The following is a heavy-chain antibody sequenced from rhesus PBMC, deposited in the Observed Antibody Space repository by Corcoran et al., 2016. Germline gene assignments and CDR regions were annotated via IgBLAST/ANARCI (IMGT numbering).Heavy chain of an antibody. D-gene: IGHD6-25*01. CDR1: GFTFDDYA. CDR3: ARESFPGIAAAGNFDY. V-gene: IGHV3-201*01. Sequence: EVQLVESGGGVVQPGGSLRLSCAASGFTFDDYAMPWVRQAPGECLEWVSVISRSGGSKYYADSVKGQLTSARDNAKNSLYLQMGSLRAEDTALYYCARESFPGIAAAGNFDYWGQGVLVTVSS. J-gene: IGHJ4*01. CDR2: ISRSGGSK.